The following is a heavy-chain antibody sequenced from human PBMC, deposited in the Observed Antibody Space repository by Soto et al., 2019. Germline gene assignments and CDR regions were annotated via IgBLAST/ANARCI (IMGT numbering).Heavy chain of an antibody. Sequence: GGSLRLSCAASGFTFSSYSMNWVRQAPWKGLEWVSYISSSSSTIYYADSVKGRFTISRDNAKNSLYLQMNSLRDEDTAVYYCARVSSSGRQLDSPFDYWGQGTLVTVSS. D-gene: IGHD6-19*01. CDR3: ARVSSSGRQLDSPFDY. J-gene: IGHJ4*02. V-gene: IGHV3-48*02. CDR2: ISSSSSTI. CDR1: GFTFSSYS.